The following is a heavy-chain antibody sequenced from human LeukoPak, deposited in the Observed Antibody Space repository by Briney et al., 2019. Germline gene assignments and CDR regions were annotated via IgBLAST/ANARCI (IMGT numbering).Heavy chain of an antibody. D-gene: IGHD3-10*01. CDR2: INPNSGGT. V-gene: IGHV1-2*02. CDR1: GYSFTSYG. Sequence: ASVKVSCKSSGYSFTSYGITWVRQAPGQGLEWMGWINPNSGGTNYAQKFQSRVTMTRDTSISTAYMELSRLRSDDTAVYYCARGALLLWFGESNDYWGQGTLVTVSS. CDR3: ARGALLLWFGESNDY. J-gene: IGHJ4*02.